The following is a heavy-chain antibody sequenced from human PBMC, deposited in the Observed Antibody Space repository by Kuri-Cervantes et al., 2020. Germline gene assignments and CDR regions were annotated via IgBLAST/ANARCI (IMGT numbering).Heavy chain of an antibody. Sequence: SVKVSCKASGFTFTSSAVQWVRQARGQRLEWIGWIVVGSGNTNYAQKFQERVTITRDMSTSTAYMELSSLRSEDTAVYYCVSPERGGYSYGWAFDIWGQGTMVTVSS. D-gene: IGHD5-18*01. V-gene: IGHV1-58*01. CDR1: GFTFTSSA. CDR3: VSPERGGYSYGWAFDI. J-gene: IGHJ3*02. CDR2: IVVGSGNT.